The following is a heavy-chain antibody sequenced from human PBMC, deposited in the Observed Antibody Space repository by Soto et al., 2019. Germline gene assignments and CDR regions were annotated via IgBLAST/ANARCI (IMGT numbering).Heavy chain of an antibody. J-gene: IGHJ3*02. CDR2: MHPNSGNT. D-gene: IGHD2-2*01. V-gene: IGHV1-8*01. CDR1: GYTYTSYD. Sequence: ASVKVSRKASGYTYTSYDINWNRQATGKGHEWMGWMHPNSGNTGYAQKFQGRVTMTRNTSISTAYMELSSLRSEDTAVYYCARAQYCSSTSCQDDAFDIWVQGTMVTVSS. CDR3: ARAQYCSSTSCQDDAFDI.